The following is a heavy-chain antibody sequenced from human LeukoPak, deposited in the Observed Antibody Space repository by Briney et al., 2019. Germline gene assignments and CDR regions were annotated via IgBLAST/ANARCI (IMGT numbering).Heavy chain of an antibody. CDR1: GGSISSYY. V-gene: IGHV4-4*07. D-gene: IGHD4-23*01. CDR3: ARDVSDYGGNYYYYYYMDV. CDR2: IYTSGST. Sequence: SETLSLTCTVSGGSISSYYWSWIRQPAGKGLEWIGRIYTSGSTNYNPSLKSRVTMSVDTSKNQFPLKLSSATAADTAVYYCARDVSDYGGNYYYYYYMDVWGIGTTVTVSS. J-gene: IGHJ6*03.